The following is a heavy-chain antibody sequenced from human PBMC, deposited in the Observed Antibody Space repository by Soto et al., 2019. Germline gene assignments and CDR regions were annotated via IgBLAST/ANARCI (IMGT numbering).Heavy chain of an antibody. J-gene: IGHJ3*01. CDR3: ATDSASSGVYT. V-gene: IGHV4-4*02. Sequence: PXETLCLTCPVTGCSISSSNWWTWVRQPPVEGLAWVGDSSRSGTTNYKPSLKSRVSISLDKSRNEFSLNLGSVTDAGTVMYYCATDSASSGVYTWGQGTMVTVSS. CDR1: GCSISSSNW. D-gene: IGHD6-19*01. CDR2: SSRSGTT.